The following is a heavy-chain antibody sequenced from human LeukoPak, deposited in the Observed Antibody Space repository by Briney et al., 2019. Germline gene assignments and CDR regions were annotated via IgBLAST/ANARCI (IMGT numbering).Heavy chain of an antibody. Sequence: GGSLRLSCAASGFTFSRYAMSWVRQAPGKGLEWVSAISGSGGSTYYADSVKGRFTISRDNSKNTLYLQMNSLRAEDTAVYYCAKDSYGSGSYGMDVWGQGTTVTVSS. V-gene: IGHV3-23*01. CDR2: ISGSGGST. D-gene: IGHD3-10*01. CDR3: AKDSYGSGSYGMDV. J-gene: IGHJ6*02. CDR1: GFTFSRYA.